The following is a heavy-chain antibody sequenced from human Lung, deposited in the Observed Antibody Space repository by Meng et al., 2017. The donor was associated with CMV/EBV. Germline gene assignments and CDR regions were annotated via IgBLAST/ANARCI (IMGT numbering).Heavy chain of an antibody. J-gene: IGHJ6*02. Sequence: SXAASGFTFSSYWMSWVRQAPGKGLEWVANINQDGNEEYYVDSLKGRFTISRDNAKNSLYLQMTSLRAEDTAVYYCAKDGTLSPYYYYYGMDVWXQGTTVTVSS. D-gene: IGHD1-14*01. CDR3: AKDGTLSPYYYYYGMDV. CDR2: INQDGNEE. V-gene: IGHV3-7*01. CDR1: GFTFSSYW.